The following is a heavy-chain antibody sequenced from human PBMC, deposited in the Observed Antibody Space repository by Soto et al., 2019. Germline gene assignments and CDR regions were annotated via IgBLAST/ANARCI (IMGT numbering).Heavy chain of an antibody. D-gene: IGHD4-17*01. CDR2: IYYSGST. Sequence: SETLSLTCTVSGGSISSGGYYWSWIRQHPGKGLEWIGYIYYSGSTYYNPSLKSRVTISVDTSKNQFSLKLSSVTAADTAVYYCARTTVTTYWFDPWGQGTLVTVSS. V-gene: IGHV4-31*03. J-gene: IGHJ5*02. CDR3: ARTTVTTYWFDP. CDR1: GGSISSGGYY.